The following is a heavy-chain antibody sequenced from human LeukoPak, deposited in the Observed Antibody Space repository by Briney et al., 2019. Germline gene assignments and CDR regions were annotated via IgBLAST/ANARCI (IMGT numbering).Heavy chain of an antibody. Sequence: PGGSLRLSCAASGFTFDDYAMHWVRQAPGKGLEWVSGISWNSGSIGYADSVKGRLTISRDNAKNSLYLQMNSLRAEDMALYYCAKDYGASGNYGDAFDIWGQGTMVTVSS. J-gene: IGHJ3*02. V-gene: IGHV3-9*03. D-gene: IGHD1-26*01. CDR2: ISWNSGSI. CDR1: GFTFDDYA. CDR3: AKDYGASGNYGDAFDI.